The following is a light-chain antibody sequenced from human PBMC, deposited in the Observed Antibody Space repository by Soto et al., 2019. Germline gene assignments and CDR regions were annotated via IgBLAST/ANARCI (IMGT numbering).Light chain of an antibody. V-gene: IGLV1-40*01. CDR2: GNS. J-gene: IGLJ2*01. CDR3: KSYDSSLSGHVV. Sequence: QSALTQPPSVSGAPGQRVTISCTGSSSNIGAGYDVHWYQQLPGTAPKLLIYGNSNRPSGVPDRFSGSKSGTSASLAITGLQAEDEADYYCKSYDSSLSGHVVFGGGTQLT. CDR1: SSNIGAGYD.